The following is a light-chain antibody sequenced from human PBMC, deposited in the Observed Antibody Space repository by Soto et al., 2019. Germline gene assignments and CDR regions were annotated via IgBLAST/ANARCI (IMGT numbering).Light chain of an antibody. Sequence: QSVLTQPPSVSGAPGQRVTISCTGSISNIGAGYYVHWYQHLPGTAPKLLIYVNINRPSGVPDRFSGSKSGTSASLAITGLQAEDEADYYCQSYDTSLSASVVFGGGTQLTVL. CDR3: QSYDTSLSASVV. V-gene: IGLV1-40*01. CDR2: VNI. J-gene: IGLJ7*01. CDR1: ISNIGAGYY.